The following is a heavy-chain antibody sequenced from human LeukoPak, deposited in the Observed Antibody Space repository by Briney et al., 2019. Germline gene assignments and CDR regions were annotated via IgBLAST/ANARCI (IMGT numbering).Heavy chain of an antibody. Sequence: ASVKVSCKASGYTFTAYYMYWVRQAPGQGLEWMARINPNSGGTNYAQKFQGRVTMTRDRSISTAYMELSSLRSDDTAVYYCARASQDYYDSSDRGYFDHWGQGTLVTVSS. CDR1: GYTFTAYY. CDR2: INPNSGGT. CDR3: ARASQDYYDSSDRGYFDH. D-gene: IGHD3-22*01. J-gene: IGHJ4*02. V-gene: IGHV1-2*06.